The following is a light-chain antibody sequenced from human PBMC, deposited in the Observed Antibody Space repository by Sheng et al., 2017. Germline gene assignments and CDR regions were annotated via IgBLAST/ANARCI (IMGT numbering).Light chain of an antibody. CDR3: QQYYNTPFT. J-gene: IGKJ4*01. CDR2: DAS. V-gene: IGKV1-NL1*01. CDR1: QGFSNP. Sequence: DIQMTQSPSSLSASVGDRVSITCRASQGFSNPLAWYQQKPGKAPKLLLYDASTLESGVPSRFRGSGSGTDYTLTISSLQPEDFATYYCQQYYNTPFTFGGGTKVEIK.